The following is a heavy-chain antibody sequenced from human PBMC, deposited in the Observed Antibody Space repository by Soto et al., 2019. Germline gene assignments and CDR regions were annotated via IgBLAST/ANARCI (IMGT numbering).Heavy chain of an antibody. D-gene: IGHD2-2*01. CDR2: FDSGGDT. J-gene: IGHJ6*02. Sequence: EVQLVETGGGLVQPGGSLRLSCAASGFTVSNHYMNWVRQAPGKGLEWVSIFDSGGDTKYADSVKGRFTISRDTSKNTVYLQMNSLRVEDTAVYYCARKPPAAIQGWAYGMDVWGQGTTVTVSS. V-gene: IGHV3-53*02. CDR3: ARKPPAAIQGWAYGMDV. CDR1: GFTVSNHY.